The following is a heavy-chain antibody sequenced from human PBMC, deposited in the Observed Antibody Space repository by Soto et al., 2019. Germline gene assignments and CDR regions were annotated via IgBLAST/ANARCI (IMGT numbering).Heavy chain of an antibody. V-gene: IGHV1-18*01. CDR2: ISAYNGNT. D-gene: IGHD2-15*01. CDR1: GYTFTSYG. J-gene: IGHJ4*02. CDR3: ARDDIVVVVAATPLDY. Sequence: GASVKVSCKASGYTFTSYGISWVRQAPGQGLEWMGWISAYNGNTNYAQKLQGRVTMTTDTSTSTAYMELRSLRSDDTAVYYCARDDIVVVVAATPLDYWGQGTLVTVSS.